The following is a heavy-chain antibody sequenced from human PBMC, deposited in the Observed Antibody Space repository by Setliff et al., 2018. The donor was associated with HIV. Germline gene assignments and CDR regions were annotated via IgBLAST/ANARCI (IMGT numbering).Heavy chain of an antibody. CDR1: GYTFSSYD. Sequence: ASVKVSCKASGYTFSSYDINWVRQATGQGLEWMGWMNPNSGNTGYAQKFQGRVTITADESTSTVYMELSSLRSEDTAVYYGARGVDGSYRKFFDNWGQGTLVTVSS. CDR3: ARGVDGSYRKFFDN. V-gene: IGHV1-8*03. J-gene: IGHJ4*02. D-gene: IGHD1-26*01. CDR2: MNPNSGNT.